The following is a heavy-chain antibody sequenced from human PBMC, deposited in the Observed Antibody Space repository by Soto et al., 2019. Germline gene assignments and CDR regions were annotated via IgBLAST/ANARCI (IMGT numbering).Heavy chain of an antibody. J-gene: IGHJ4*02. CDR2: IYNGGTT. CDR1: GVSVRRFY. Sequence: QVQLQESGPGLVKPSETLSLTCTVSGVSVRRFYYSWVRQSPGKGLEWIGHIYNGGTTNYNPSLRSRVDIFVDTSKIQLSVILNSMTAADTAIYYCGQTTGWPGFDFWGKGILVTVSS. V-gene: IGHV4-59*02. CDR3: GQTTGWPGFDF. D-gene: IGHD6-19*01.